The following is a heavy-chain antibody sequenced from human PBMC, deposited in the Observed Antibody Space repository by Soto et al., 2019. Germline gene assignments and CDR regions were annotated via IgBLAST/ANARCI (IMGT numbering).Heavy chain of an antibody. CDR1: GGTFSSYA. CDR3: ARDRDSSGYYPGAFDI. Sequence: ASLKVSCKASGGTFSSYAISWVRQAPGQGLEWMGGIIPIFGTANYAQKFQGRVTITADESTSTAYMELSSVTAADTAVYYCARDRDSSGYYPGAFDIWGQGTMVTVSS. CDR2: IIPIFGTA. D-gene: IGHD3-22*01. J-gene: IGHJ3*02. V-gene: IGHV1-69*13.